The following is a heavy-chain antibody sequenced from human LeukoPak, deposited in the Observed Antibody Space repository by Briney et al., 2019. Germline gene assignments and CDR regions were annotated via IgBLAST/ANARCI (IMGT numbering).Heavy chain of an antibody. Sequence: KPGGSLRLSCAASGFTFSSYSMNWVRQAPGKGLEWVSSISSSSSYIYYADSVKGRFTISRDNAKNSLYLQMNSLRAEDTAVYYCARDEPPPYCSSTSYYFVTFDAFDIWGQGTMVTVSS. V-gene: IGHV3-21*01. D-gene: IGHD2-2*01. J-gene: IGHJ3*02. CDR3: ARDEPPPYCSSTSYYFVTFDAFDI. CDR1: GFTFSSYS. CDR2: ISSSSSYI.